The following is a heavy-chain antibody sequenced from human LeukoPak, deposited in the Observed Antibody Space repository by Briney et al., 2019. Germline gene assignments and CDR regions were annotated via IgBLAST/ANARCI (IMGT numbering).Heavy chain of an antibody. D-gene: IGHD2/OR15-2a*01. Sequence: ASVKVPCKASGYTFTSYDINWMRQATGQGLEWMGWMNPNSGNTGYAQKFQGRVTMTRNTSISTAYMELSSLRSEDTAVYYCARGLDFPQYYFDYWGQGTLVTVSS. CDR3: ARGLDFPQYYFDY. V-gene: IGHV1-8*01. CDR2: MNPNSGNT. J-gene: IGHJ4*02. CDR1: GYTFTSYD.